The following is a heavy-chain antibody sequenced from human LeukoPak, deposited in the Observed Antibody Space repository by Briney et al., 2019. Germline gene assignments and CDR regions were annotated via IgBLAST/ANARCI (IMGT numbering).Heavy chain of an antibody. J-gene: IGHJ6*02. Sequence: ASVKVSCKASGGTFSSYAISGVRQAPGQGLEWMGGIIPIFGTANYAQKFQGRVTITADESTSTAYMELSSLRSEDTAVYYCAREDYYYGMDGWGQGTTVTVSS. V-gene: IGHV1-69*13. CDR1: GGTFSSYA. CDR3: AREDYYYGMDG. CDR2: IIPIFGTA.